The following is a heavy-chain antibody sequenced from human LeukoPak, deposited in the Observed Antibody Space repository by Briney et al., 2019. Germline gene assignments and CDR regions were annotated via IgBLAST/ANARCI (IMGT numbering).Heavy chain of an antibody. V-gene: IGHV3-33*06. D-gene: IGHD3-3*01. Sequence: GGSLRLSCAASGFTFSSYGMHWVRQAPGKGLEWVAVIWYDGSNKYYADSVKGRFTISRDNSKNTLYLQMNSLRAEDTAVYYCAKDLQVVYDFWSGYFGSLFDYWGQGTLVTVSS. CDR2: IWYDGSNK. CDR3: AKDLQVVYDFWSGYFGSLFDY. CDR1: GFTFSSYG. J-gene: IGHJ4*02.